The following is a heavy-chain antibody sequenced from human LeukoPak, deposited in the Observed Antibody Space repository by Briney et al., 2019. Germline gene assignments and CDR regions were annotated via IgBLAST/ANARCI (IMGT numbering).Heavy chain of an antibody. Sequence: GESLKISCKGSGYSFTTYWIGWVRQMPGKGLEWMGITHPGDSDTRYSPSFQGQVTISADKSINTAYLQWTGLKASDTAMYFCARRDTTGFYYYFDYWGQGTLVTVSS. CDR3: ARRDTTGFYYYFDY. CDR1: GYSFTTYW. V-gene: IGHV5-51*01. CDR2: THPGDSDT. J-gene: IGHJ4*02. D-gene: IGHD1-1*01.